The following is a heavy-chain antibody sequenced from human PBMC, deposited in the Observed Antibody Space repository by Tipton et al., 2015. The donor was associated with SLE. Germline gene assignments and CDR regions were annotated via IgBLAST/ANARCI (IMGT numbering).Heavy chain of an antibody. CDR2: INWNGGST. J-gene: IGHJ4*02. V-gene: IGHV3-20*04. CDR1: GLTFDDYG. Sequence: SLRLSCAASGLTFDDYGMSWVRQAPGKGLEWVSGINWNGGSTGYADSVKGRFTISRDNAKNSLYLQMNSLRAEDTAVYYCARDGGITIFGVVIRGYFDYWGQGTLVTVSS. D-gene: IGHD3-3*01. CDR3: ARDGGITIFGVVIRGYFDY.